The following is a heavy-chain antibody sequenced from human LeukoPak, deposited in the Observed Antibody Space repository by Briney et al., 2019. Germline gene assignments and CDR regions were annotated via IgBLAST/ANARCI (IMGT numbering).Heavy chain of an antibody. CDR1: GYTFTGYY. CDR3: ARLPTAGRTSTTVEFDY. J-gene: IGHJ4*02. CDR2: INPNSGGT. Sequence: ASVKVSCKASGYTFTGYYMHWVRQAPGQGLEWMGWINPNSGGTNYAQKFQGRVTMTRDTSISTAYMELSRLRSDDTAVYYCARLPTAGRTSTTVEFDYWGQGTLVTVSS. D-gene: IGHD1-1*01. V-gene: IGHV1-2*02.